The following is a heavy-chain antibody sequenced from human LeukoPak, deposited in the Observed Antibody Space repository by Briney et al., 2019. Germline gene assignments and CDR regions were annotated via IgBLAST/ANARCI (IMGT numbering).Heavy chain of an antibody. Sequence: ASETLSLTCTVSGGSISSYYWSWIREPPGKGLEWIGYIYYSGSTNYNPSLKSRVTISVDTSKIQFSLKLSSVTAADTAVYYCARAGSSSSWYSGVYFDFWGQGTLVTVSS. V-gene: IGHV4-59*01. CDR3: ARAGSSSSWYSGVYFDF. CDR2: IYYSGST. D-gene: IGHD6-13*01. J-gene: IGHJ4*02. CDR1: GGSISSYY.